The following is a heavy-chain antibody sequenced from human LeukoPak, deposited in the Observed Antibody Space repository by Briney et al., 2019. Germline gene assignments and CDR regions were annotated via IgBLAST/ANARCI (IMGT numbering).Heavy chain of an antibody. J-gene: IGHJ4*02. CDR3: ARRARATAGGDYFDY. CDR2: IYYSVNT. V-gene: IGHV4-59*08. CDR1: GGSISSYY. D-gene: IGHD6-13*01. Sequence: PSETLSLTCTVSGGSISSYYWTWVRQPPGMRLEWIGYIYYSVNTNYNPSLKSRVTISLDTSRNQFSLKLSSVTAADTAVYYCARRARATAGGDYFDYWGQGTLVTASS.